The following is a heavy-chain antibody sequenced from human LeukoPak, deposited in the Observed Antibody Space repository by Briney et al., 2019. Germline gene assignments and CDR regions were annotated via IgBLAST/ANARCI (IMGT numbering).Heavy chain of an antibody. D-gene: IGHD6-13*01. V-gene: IGHV4-38-2*01. CDR2: IYRSGST. CDR1: GYSISSGYY. J-gene: IGHJ4*02. CDR3: ARGFGYSSDY. Sequence: SETLSLTCAVSGYSISSGYYWGWIRQPPGKGLEWIGSIYRSGSTYYNPSLKSRVTISVDTSKNQFSLKLSSVTAADTAVYYCARGFGYSSDYWGQGTLVTVSS.